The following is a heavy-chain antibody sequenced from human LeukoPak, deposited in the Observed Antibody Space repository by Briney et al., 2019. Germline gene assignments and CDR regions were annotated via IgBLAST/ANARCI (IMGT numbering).Heavy chain of an antibody. Sequence: PGGSLRLSCAVSGFTFSGFWMSWSRQAPGKGVEWVANMRPDGSEIYYVDSVKGRFTISRDNAKNSLYLQMNSLRAEDTAVYYCARDKVVGATYFDYWGQGTLVTVSS. CDR1: GFTFSGFW. D-gene: IGHD1-26*01. V-gene: IGHV3-7*01. J-gene: IGHJ4*02. CDR3: ARDKVVGATYFDY. CDR2: MRPDGSEI.